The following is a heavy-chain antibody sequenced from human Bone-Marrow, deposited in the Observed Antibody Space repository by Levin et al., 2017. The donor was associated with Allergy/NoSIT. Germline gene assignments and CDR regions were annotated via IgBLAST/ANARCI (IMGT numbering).Heavy chain of an antibody. CDR1: GFSFSSYA. Sequence: GGSLRLSCAASGFSFSSYAMSWVRQAPGKGLEWVSAISGGGGSTYYADAVKGRFTISRDNSKNTLYLQMNSLRVEDTALYYCAKAHIVVIPAAIRSFGYWGQGTLVTVSS. D-gene: IGHD2-2*01. V-gene: IGHV3-23*01. J-gene: IGHJ4*02. CDR2: ISGGGGST. CDR3: AKAHIVVIPAAIRSFGY.